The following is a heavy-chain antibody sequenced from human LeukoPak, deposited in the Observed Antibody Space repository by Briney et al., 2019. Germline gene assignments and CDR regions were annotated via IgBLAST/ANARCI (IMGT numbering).Heavy chain of an antibody. CDR2: IYYSGST. CDR3: ARARDGHINNWFDP. V-gene: IGHV4-59*01. J-gene: IGHJ5*02. Sequence: SETLSLTCTVSGGSINSYYWSWIRQPPGQGLEWIVYIYYSGSTEYNPSLKSRVTISVDTSKNQFSLKMSSVTAADTAVYYWARARDGHINNWFDPWGQGTLVTVSP. D-gene: IGHD5-24*01. CDR1: GGSINSYY.